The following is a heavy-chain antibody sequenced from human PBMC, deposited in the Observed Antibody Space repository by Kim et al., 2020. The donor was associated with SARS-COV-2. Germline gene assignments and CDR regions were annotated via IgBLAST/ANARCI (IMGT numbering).Heavy chain of an antibody. J-gene: IGHJ4*02. CDR2: K. D-gene: IGHD3-10*01. Sequence: KSYADSIEGRFIISRDNSRNTLYLQMSSPRVEDTAVYYCARGLNFGDHGDYWGQGTLVTVSS. CDR3: ARGLNFGDHGDY. V-gene: IGHV3-33*01.